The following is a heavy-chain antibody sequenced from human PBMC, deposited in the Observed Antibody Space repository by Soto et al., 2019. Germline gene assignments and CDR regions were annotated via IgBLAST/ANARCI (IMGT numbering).Heavy chain of an antibody. J-gene: IGHJ4*02. CDR2: ISGSGGST. D-gene: IGHD2-15*01. CDR1: GFTFSSYP. CDR3: AKDGAIVVVVAATFDY. Sequence: EVQLLESGGGLVQPGGSLRLSCAASGFTFSSYPMSWVRQAPGKGLEWVSAISGSGGSTYYADSVKGRFTISRDNSKNTLYLQMNSLRAEDTAVYYCAKDGAIVVVVAATFDYWGQGTLVTVSS. V-gene: IGHV3-23*01.